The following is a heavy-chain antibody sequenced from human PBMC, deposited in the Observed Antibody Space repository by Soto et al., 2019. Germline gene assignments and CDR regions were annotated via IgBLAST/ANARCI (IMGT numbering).Heavy chain of an antibody. V-gene: IGHV3-23*01. Sequence: EVQLLESGGGLVQPGGSLRLACTASGFPFVSCAMNWVRQAPGKGLEWVSAISAGGTAFYADSVKGRFTTSRDNSRDTVYLQINSLRAEDTAVYFCAKAPFDIAARPSPIDYWGQGTLVTVSS. J-gene: IGHJ4*02. CDR2: ISAGGTA. D-gene: IGHD2-2*01. CDR3: AKAPFDIAARPSPIDY. CDR1: GFPFVSCA.